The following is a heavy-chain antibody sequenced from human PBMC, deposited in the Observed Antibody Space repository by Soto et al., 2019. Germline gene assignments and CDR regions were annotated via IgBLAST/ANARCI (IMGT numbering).Heavy chain of an antibody. V-gene: IGHV1-18*01. J-gene: IGHJ6*02. CDR1: GYTFTNYG. Sequence: QVQLVQSGAEVKKPGASVKVSCKASGYTFTNYGITWVRQAPGQGLEWMGWISDYNGNTFYGKKFQGRVTMTTDTPTRKAYMELKSLRSDDTAVYYCAREGYYSGSGTYSPPRYYGMDAWGQGTTVTVSS. CDR2: ISDYNGNT. CDR3: AREGYYSGSGTYSPPRYYGMDA. D-gene: IGHD3-10*01.